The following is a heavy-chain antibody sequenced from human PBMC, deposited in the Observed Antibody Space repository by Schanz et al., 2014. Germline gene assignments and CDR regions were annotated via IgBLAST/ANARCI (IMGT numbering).Heavy chain of an antibody. CDR1: GGPFSGYF. D-gene: IGHD3-3*02. V-gene: IGHV4-34*01. J-gene: IGHJ6*02. Sequence: QVQLQQWGAGLLKPSETLSLTCAVYGGPFSGYFWSWIRQSPGKGLQWIGEIHHSGSIIYNPSLRMGVTISMDTSKNQFFLKVPSVTAADTAVYYCARHLVNAYGMDVWGQGTAVTVSS. CDR3: ARHLVNAYGMDV. CDR2: IHHSGSI.